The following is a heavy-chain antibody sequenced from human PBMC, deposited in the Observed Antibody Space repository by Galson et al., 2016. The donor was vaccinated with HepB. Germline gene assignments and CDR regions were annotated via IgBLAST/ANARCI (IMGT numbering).Heavy chain of an antibody. J-gene: IGHJ4*02. D-gene: IGHD3-22*01. CDR3: AKYRDHSSGYYPLDY. V-gene: IGHV3-23*01. Sequence: SLRLSCAASGFTFTSYAMSWVRQAPGMGLEWVSAINGGGGFTYYADSVKGRFTISRDNSKNTVYLQMNSLRAEDTAVYYCAKYRDHSSGYYPLDYWGQGTLVTVSS. CDR1: GFTFTSYA. CDR2: INGGGGFT.